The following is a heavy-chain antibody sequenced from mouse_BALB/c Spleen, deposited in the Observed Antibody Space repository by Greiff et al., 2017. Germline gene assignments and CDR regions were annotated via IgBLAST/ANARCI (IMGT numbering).Heavy chain of an antibody. D-gene: IGHD3-1*01. CDR2: IDPENGNT. J-gene: IGHJ3*01. Sequence: VQLQQSGAELVRPGALVKLSCKASGFNINDYYMHWVKQRPEQGLEWIGWIDPENGNTIYDPKFQGKASITADTSSNTAYLQLSSLTSEDTAVYYCARELGLRLFAYWGQGTLVTVSA. CDR1: GFNINDYY. CDR3: ARELGLRLFAY. V-gene: IGHV14-1*02.